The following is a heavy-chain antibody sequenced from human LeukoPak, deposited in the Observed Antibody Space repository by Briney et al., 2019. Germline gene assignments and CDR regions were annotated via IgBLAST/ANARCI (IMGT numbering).Heavy chain of an antibody. V-gene: IGHV3-23*01. J-gene: IGHJ6*03. Sequence: PGGSLRLSCAASGFTFNNYAMNWVRQAPGKGLEWVSTISGSGGTTYYADSVKGRFTISRDSSKNTLYLQMNRLRAEDTAVYYCAKDLGSEVHYYYYYMDVWGTGTTVTVSS. D-gene: IGHD1-26*01. CDR1: GFTFNNYA. CDR3: AKDLGSEVHYYYYYMDV. CDR2: ISGSGGTT.